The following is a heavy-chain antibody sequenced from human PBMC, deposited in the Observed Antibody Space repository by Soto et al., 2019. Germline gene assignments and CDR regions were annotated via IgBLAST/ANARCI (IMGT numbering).Heavy chain of an antibody. CDR2: ISAYNGNT. V-gene: IGHV1-18*01. D-gene: IGHD3-10*01. CDR3: ARDYYGSGSYFVRDSIDY. Sequence: GASVKVSCKASGYTFTSYGISWVRQAPGQGLEWMGWISAYNGNTNYAQKLQGRVTMTTDTSTSTAYMELRSLRSDDTAVYYCARDYYGSGSYFVRDSIDYWGQGTLVTVSS. CDR1: GYTFTSYG. J-gene: IGHJ4*02.